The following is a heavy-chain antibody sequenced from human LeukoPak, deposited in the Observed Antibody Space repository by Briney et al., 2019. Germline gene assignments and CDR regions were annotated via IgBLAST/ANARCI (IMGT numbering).Heavy chain of an antibody. CDR2: INPNSGGT. V-gene: IGHV1-2*02. CDR3: ARTPKGYGGAIDY. CDR1: GYTFTGYY. D-gene: IGHD4-23*01. J-gene: IGHJ4*02. Sequence: EASVKVSCKASGYTFTGYYMHWVRQAPGQGLEWMGWINPNSGGTNYAQKFQGRVTMTRDTSISTPYMELSSLRSEDTAVYYCARTPKGYGGAIDYWGQGTLVTVSS.